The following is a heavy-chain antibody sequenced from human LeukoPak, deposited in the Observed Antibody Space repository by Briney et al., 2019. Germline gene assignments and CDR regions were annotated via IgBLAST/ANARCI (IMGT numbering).Heavy chain of an antibody. CDR2: ISGGGGRT. Sequence: GGSLRLSCAASGFTFSSYAMSWVRQAPGKGLEWVSAISGGGGRTYYADSVKGRFTISRDNSKNTLYLQMNSLRAEDTAVYYCAKEGSGYDYFDYWGQGTLVTVSS. CDR3: AKEGSGYDYFDY. CDR1: GFTFSSYA. D-gene: IGHD5-12*01. J-gene: IGHJ4*02. V-gene: IGHV3-23*01.